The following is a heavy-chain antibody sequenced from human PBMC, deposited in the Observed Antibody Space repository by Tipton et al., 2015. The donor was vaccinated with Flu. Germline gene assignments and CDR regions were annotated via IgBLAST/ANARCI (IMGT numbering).Heavy chain of an antibody. D-gene: IGHD6-13*01. CDR2: ISTNGRSSSSSSI. CDR3: ARDLGSGSSWFGYFDY. V-gene: IGHV3-48*03. Sequence: GSLRLSCAASGFTFSSYEMNWVRQAPGKGLEWISYISTNGRSSSSSSIYYADSVKGRFTTSRDNAKNSLYLQMNSLRAEDTAVYYCARDLGSGSSWFGYFDYWGQGTLVTVSS. CDR1: GFTFSSYE. J-gene: IGHJ4*02.